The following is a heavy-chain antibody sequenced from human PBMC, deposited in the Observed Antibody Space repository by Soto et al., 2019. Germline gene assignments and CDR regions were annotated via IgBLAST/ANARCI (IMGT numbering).Heavy chain of an antibody. Sequence: KPSETLSLTCTVSGGSISSYYWSWIRQPPGKGLEWIGYIYYSGSTNYNPSLKSRVTISVDTSKNQFSLKLSSVTAADTAVYYCARSPTPPTVTTHFDYWGQGTLVTVSS. CDR3: ARSPTPPTVTTHFDY. V-gene: IGHV4-59*01. J-gene: IGHJ4*02. CDR2: IYYSGST. CDR1: GGSISSYY. D-gene: IGHD4-17*01.